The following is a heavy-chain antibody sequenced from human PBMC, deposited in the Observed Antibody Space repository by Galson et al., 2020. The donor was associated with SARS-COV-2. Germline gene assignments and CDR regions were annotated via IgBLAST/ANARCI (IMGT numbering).Heavy chain of an antibody. CDR1: GYSISSGYF. J-gene: IGHJ4*02. Sequence: SETLSLTCTVPGYSISSGYFWAWIRQTPGEGLEWMGSIYHSGTTFYNPSLQSRLTISVDTSENQFSLKLDSVTAADTAVYYCTTYSLMVISPTPLRADYWGQGTLVTVAS. D-gene: IGHD2-8*01. CDR3: TTYSLMVISPTPLRADY. CDR2: IYHSGTT. V-gene: IGHV4-38-2*02.